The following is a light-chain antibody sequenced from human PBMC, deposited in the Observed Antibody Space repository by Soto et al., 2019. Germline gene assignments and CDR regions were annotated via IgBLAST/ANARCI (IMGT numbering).Light chain of an antibody. CDR2: DAS. Sequence: DIQMTQSPSSLSASVGDRVTITCRASQSINRWLAWYQQKPGKAPQLLMYDASTLESGVPSRFTGSGSGTAFTLTITSLQPDDLATDYCQQYNSYSWTFGQGTKVESK. CDR1: QSINRW. J-gene: IGKJ1*01. V-gene: IGKV1-5*01. CDR3: QQYNSYSWT.